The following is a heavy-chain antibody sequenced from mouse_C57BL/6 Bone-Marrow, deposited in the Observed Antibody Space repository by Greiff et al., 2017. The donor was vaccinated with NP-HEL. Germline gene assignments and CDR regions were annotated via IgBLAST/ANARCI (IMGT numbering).Heavy chain of an antibody. D-gene: IGHD2-1*01. V-gene: IGHV3-6*01. CDR1: GYSITSGYY. CDR3: ARGAGNYVYFDY. CDR2: ISYDGSN. Sequence: EVKLQESGPGLVKPSQSLSLTCSVTGYSITSGYYWNWIRQFPGNKLEWMGYISYDGSNNYNPSLKNRISITRDTSKNQFFLKLNSVTTEDTATYYCARGAGNYVYFDYWGQGTTLTVSS. J-gene: IGHJ2*01.